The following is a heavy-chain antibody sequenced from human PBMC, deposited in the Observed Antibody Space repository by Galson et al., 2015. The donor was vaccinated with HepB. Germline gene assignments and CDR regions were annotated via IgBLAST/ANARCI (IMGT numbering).Heavy chain of an antibody. CDR3: TSLSLFCGGDCYYKDY. D-gene: IGHD2-21*01. J-gene: IGHJ4*02. CDR2: IRSKANSYAT. Sequence: SLRLSCAASGFTFRGSAMHWVRQASGKGLEWVGRIRSKANSYATAYAASVTGRFTISRDDSKNTAYLQMNSLKTEDTAVYYCTSLSLFCGGDCYYKDYWGQGTLVTVSS. V-gene: IGHV3-73*01. CDR1: GFTFRGSA.